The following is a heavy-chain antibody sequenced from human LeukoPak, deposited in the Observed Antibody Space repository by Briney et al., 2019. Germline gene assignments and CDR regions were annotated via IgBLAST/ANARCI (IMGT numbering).Heavy chain of an antibody. V-gene: IGHV3-48*01. CDR1: GFTFSDYS. J-gene: IGHJ3*02. D-gene: IGHD2-15*01. Sequence: GGSLRLSCAASGFTFSDYSMNWVRQAPGKGLEWVSYISSSSSTMFYADSVKGRFTISRDNGKNSLYLQMNSLRAEDTAVYYCARDFHYCSGGSCSWDDAFDIWGQGTMVTVSS. CDR3: ARDFHYCSGGSCSWDDAFDI. CDR2: ISSSSSTM.